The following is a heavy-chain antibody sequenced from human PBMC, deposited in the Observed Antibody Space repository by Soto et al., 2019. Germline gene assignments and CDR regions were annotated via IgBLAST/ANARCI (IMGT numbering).Heavy chain of an antibody. V-gene: IGHV1-69*06. D-gene: IGHD2-8*01. CDR2: IIPIFGTA. CDR3: ASTPGDKYCTNGVCWGWFDP. J-gene: IGHJ5*02. CDR1: GGTFSSYA. Sequence: ASVKVSCKASGGTFSSYAISWVRQAPGQGLEWMGGIIPIFGTANYAQKFQGRVTITADKSTSTAYMELSSLRSEDTAVYYCASTPGDKYCTNGVCWGWFDPWRQGTLVTVSS.